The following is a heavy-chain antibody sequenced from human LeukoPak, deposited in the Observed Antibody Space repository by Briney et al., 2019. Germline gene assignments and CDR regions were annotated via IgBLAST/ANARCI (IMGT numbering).Heavy chain of an antibody. J-gene: IGHJ6*03. CDR3: ARGDYEYYYYYYMDV. D-gene: IGHD4-17*01. V-gene: IGHV3-74*01. CDR2: INSDGSST. Sequence: GGSLRLSCAASGFTFSSYRMHWVRQAPGKGLVWVSRINSDGSSTSYADSVKGRFTISRDNAKNTLYLQMNSLRAEDTAVYYCARGDYEYYYYYYMDVWGKGTTVTVSS. CDR1: GFTFSSYR.